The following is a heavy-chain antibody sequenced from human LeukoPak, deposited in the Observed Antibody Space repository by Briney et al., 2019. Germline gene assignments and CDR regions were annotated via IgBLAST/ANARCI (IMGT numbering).Heavy chain of an antibody. D-gene: IGHD3-16*01. CDR1: GGSFSGYY. CDR3: ARGLSAPGGPFDY. CDR2: INHSGST. Sequence: PSETLSLTCAVYGGSFSGYYWSWIRQPPGKGLDWIGEINHSGSTNYNPSLKSRVTISVDTSKNQFSLKLSSVTAADTAVYYCARGLSAPGGPFDYWGQGTLVTVSS. J-gene: IGHJ4*02. V-gene: IGHV4-34*01.